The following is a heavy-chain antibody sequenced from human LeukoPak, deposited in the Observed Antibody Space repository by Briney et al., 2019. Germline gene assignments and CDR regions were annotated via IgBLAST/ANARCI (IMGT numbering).Heavy chain of an antibody. CDR1: GYTFTSYD. J-gene: IGHJ5*02. D-gene: IGHD6-6*01. CDR2: MNPNSGNT. CDR3: ARGSLAAREARGGWFDP. Sequence: ASVKVPCKASGYTFTSYDINWVRQATGQGLEWMGWMNPNSGNTGYAQKFQGRVTMTRNTSISTAYMELSSLRSEDTAVYYCARGSLAAREARGGWFDPWGQGTLVTVSS. V-gene: IGHV1-8*01.